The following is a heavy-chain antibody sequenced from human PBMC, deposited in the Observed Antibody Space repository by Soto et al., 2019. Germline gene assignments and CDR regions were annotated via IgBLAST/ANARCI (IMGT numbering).Heavy chain of an antibody. CDR2: IYYSGST. Sequence: SETLSLTCTVSGGSISSSSYYWGWIRQPPGKGLEWIGSIYYSGSTYYNPSLKSRVTISVDTSKNQFSLKLSSVTAADTAVYYCARLTGTTPFDYWGQGTLVTVSS. D-gene: IGHD1-7*01. CDR3: ARLTGTTPFDY. J-gene: IGHJ4*02. V-gene: IGHV4-39*01. CDR1: GGSISSSSYY.